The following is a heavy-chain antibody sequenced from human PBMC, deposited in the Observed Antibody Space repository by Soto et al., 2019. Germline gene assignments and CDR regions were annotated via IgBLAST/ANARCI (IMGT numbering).Heavy chain of an antibody. Sequence: QVQLVQSGAEVKKPGSSVKVSCKASGDTFSSYGTNWVRQAPGQGLEWMGGIKPIFGSANYAQKFQGRVTITADESTSTAYLELTSLRSEDTAVYYCARGGPDLATIGSFDYWGQGTLVTVSS. CDR3: ARGGPDLATIGSFDY. CDR2: IKPIFGSA. V-gene: IGHV1-69*01. D-gene: IGHD3-16*01. J-gene: IGHJ4*02. CDR1: GDTFSSYG.